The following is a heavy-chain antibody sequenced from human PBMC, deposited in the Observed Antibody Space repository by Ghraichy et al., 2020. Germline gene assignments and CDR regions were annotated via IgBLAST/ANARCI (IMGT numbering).Heavy chain of an antibody. Sequence: GESLNISCAASGFTFSSYAISWVRQAPGKGLEWVSVISGSGGSEYYADSVKGGFTISRDHSKNTVDLQMNSLRAEDTAIYYCAKDRDCSTTSCRRGFDYWGQGTLVSVSS. CDR2: ISGSGGSE. CDR3: AKDRDCSTTSCRRGFDY. D-gene: IGHD2-2*01. V-gene: IGHV3-23*01. J-gene: IGHJ4*02. CDR1: GFTFSSYA.